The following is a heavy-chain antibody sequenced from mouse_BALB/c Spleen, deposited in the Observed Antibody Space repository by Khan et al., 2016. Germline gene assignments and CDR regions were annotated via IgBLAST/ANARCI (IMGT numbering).Heavy chain of an antibody. J-gene: IGHJ1*01. CDR1: GYTFTEYI. CDR2: FYPGSGSI. CDR3: ARHEYGNWYFDV. V-gene: IGHV1-62-2*01. D-gene: IGHD2-10*02. Sequence: QVQLQQSGAGLVKPVASVKLSCKASGYTFTEYIIHWVKQRSGQGLEWIGWFYPGSGSIKYNEKFKDKATLTADKSSSTVYMELSRLTSEDSAVYFCARHEYGNWYFDVWGAGTTVTVSS.